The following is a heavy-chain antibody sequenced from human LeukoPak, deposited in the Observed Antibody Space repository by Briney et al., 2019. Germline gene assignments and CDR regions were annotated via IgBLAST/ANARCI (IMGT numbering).Heavy chain of an antibody. CDR3: ARDSPATDY. J-gene: IGHJ4*02. V-gene: IGHV3-30-3*01. Sequence: GGSLRLFCAASGFTFSSYAMHWVRQAPGKGLEWVAVISYDGSNKYYADSVKGRFTISRDNSKNTLYLQMNSLRAEDTAVYYCARDSPATDYWGQGTLVTVSS. CDR1: GFTFSSYA. D-gene: IGHD5-12*01. CDR2: ISYDGSNK.